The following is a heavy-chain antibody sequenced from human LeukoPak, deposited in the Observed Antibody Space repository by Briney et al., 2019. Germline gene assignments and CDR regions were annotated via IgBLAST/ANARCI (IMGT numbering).Heavy chain of an antibody. CDR3: ARVGRTYDFWSGYRD. D-gene: IGHD3-3*01. Sequence: MPSETLSLTCTVSGGSISSGGYYWSWIRQHPGKGLEWIGYIYYSGSTYYNPSLKSRVTISVDTSKNQFSLKLSSVTAADTAVYYCARVGRTYDFWSGYRDWGQGTLVTVSS. V-gene: IGHV4-31*03. J-gene: IGHJ4*02. CDR1: GGSISSGGYY. CDR2: IYYSGST.